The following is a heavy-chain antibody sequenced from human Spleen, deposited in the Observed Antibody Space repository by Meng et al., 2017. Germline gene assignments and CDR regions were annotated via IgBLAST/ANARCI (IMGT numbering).Heavy chain of an antibody. CDR3: TREGTANILGALDI. J-gene: IGHJ3*02. D-gene: IGHD6-13*01. CDR1: GYSFSRYA. CDR2: INTDTGNP. V-gene: IGHV7-4-1*02. Sequence: ASVKVSCKASGYSFSRYAMSWVRQAPGQGLEWMGWINTDTGNPTYAQGFTGRFVFSLDTSVSTAYLQISSLKAEDTAVHYCTREGTANILGALDIWGQGTMVTVSS.